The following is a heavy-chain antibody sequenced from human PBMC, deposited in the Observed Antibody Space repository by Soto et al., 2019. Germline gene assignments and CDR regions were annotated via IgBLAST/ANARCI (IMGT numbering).Heavy chain of an antibody. J-gene: IGHJ4*02. CDR1: GTSISSYY. Sequence: PXGTLCLTGTVSGTSISSYYWSWIRQPPGKGLEWIANIHYSGTTNYNPSLASRVTLSVDTSKNQFSLKMTSVTAADRAMYFCARYNSYAIDYWGRGTLVTVSS. CDR3: ARYNSYAIDY. D-gene: IGHD2-8*01. V-gene: IGHV4-59*01. CDR2: IHYSGTT.